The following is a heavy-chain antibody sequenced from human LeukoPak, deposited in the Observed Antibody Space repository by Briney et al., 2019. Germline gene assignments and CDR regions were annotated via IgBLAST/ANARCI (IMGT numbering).Heavy chain of an antibody. CDR3: ARGLRNFDY. J-gene: IGHJ4*02. Sequence: SETLSLTCTVSGGSISSYYWSWIRQPPGKGLEWIGYIYYSGSTNYNPSLKSRVTISVDTSRNQFSLKLSSVTAADTAVYYCARGLRNFDYWGQGTLVTVSS. V-gene: IGHV4-59*01. CDR1: GGSISSYY. CDR2: IYYSGST.